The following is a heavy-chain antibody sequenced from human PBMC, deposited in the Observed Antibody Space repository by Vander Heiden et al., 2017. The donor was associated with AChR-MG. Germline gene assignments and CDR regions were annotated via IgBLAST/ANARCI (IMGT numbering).Heavy chain of an antibody. CDR3: TTDRELEWLPRVTADY. J-gene: IGHJ4*02. CDR2: IKSKTDGGTT. CDR1: GFTFRNAG. Sequence: EVQLVESGGGLVKPGGSPSLPCAASGFTFRNAGMSWVRQAPGKGLEWVGRIKSKTDGGTTDYAAPVKGRFTISRDDSKNTLYLQMNSLKTEDTAVYYCTTDRELEWLPRVTADYWGQGTLVTVSS. D-gene: IGHD3-3*01. V-gene: IGHV3-15*01.